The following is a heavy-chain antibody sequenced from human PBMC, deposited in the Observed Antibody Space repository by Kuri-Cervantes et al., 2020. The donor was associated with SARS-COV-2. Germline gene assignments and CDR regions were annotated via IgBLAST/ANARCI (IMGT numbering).Heavy chain of an antibody. CDR3: ARDLSGGYGSLDY. D-gene: IGHD6-19*01. J-gene: IGHJ4*02. Sequence: GSLRLSCAVSGYSISSGYYWGWIRQPPGKGLEWIGSIYHSGSTYYNPSLKSRVTISVDTSKNQFSLKPSSVTAADTAVYYCARDLSGGYGSLDYWGQGTLVTVSS. CDR1: GYSISSGYY. CDR2: IYHSGST. V-gene: IGHV4-38-2*02.